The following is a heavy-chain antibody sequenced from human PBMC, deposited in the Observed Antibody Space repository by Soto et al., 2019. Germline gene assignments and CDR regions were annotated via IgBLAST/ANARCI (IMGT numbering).Heavy chain of an antibody. Sequence: PSQTLSLTCTVSGGSIRSGGSYWSRVRQNPMRGLDWIGNIYHSGNTYYNPSLKSRLTISVDTSKNQFALNLSSITAADTAVYYCARDRLMATAGTARHYFGLDVWGQGTTVTVSS. CDR3: ARDRLMATAGTARHYFGLDV. V-gene: IGHV4-31*03. CDR2: IYHSGNT. D-gene: IGHD5-18*01. J-gene: IGHJ6*02. CDR1: GGSIRSGGSY.